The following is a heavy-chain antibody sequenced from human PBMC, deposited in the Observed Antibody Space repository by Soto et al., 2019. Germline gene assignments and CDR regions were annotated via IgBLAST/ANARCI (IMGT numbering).Heavy chain of an antibody. V-gene: IGHV4-61*01. Sequence: ETLSLTCTVSGGSVSSGSYYWSWIRQPPGKGLEWIGYIYYSGSTNYNPSLKSRVTISVDTSKNQFSLKLSSVTAADTATYYCARMATFGSLNWFDPWGQGTLVTVSS. J-gene: IGHJ5*02. CDR3: ARMATFGSLNWFDP. CDR1: GGSVSSGSYY. CDR2: IYYSGST. D-gene: IGHD3-16*01.